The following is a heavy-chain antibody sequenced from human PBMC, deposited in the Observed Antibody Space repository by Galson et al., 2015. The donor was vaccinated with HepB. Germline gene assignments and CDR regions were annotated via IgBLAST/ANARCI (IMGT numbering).Heavy chain of an antibody. D-gene: IGHD1-26*01. CDR1: GFSFRTFA. V-gene: IGHV3-23*01. J-gene: IGHJ4*02. CDR2: ISGVGATS. Sequence: SLRLSCAASGFSFRTFAMTWVRQAPGKGLEWVSSISGVGATSQYADAVKGRFTISKDIPKTALYLQMNSLRAEDTGVYYCAKMAGGLGSYPDNWGQGTLVTVSS. CDR3: AKMAGGLGSYPDN.